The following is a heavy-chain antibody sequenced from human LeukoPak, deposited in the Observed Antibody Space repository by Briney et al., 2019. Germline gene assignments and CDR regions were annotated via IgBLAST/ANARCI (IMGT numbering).Heavy chain of an antibody. J-gene: IGHJ3*02. CDR3: ARGPTGIAAAGTDAFDI. V-gene: IGHV4-34*01. CDR1: GGSFSGYY. Sequence: SETLSLTRAVYGGSFSGYYWSWIRQPPGKGLERIGEINHSGSTNYNPSLKSRVTISVDTSKNQFSLKLSSVTAADTAVYYCARGPTGIAAAGTDAFDIWGQGTMVTVSS. D-gene: IGHD6-13*01. CDR2: INHSGST.